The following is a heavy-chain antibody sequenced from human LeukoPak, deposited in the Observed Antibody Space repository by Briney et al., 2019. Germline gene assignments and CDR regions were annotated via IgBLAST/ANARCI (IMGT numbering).Heavy chain of an antibody. CDR2: INNDGTGT. J-gene: IGHJ4*02. CDR1: GFTFSSYW. CDR3: ARVAYYYDSSGYVSDLYYFDY. Sequence: GGSLTLSCAASGFTFSSYWLHWVRQAPGKGLVWVSRINNDGTGTNYADSVKGRFTISRDNAKTSLYLQMNSLRAEDTAVYYCARVAYYYDSSGYVSDLYYFDYWGQGTLVTVSS. D-gene: IGHD3-22*01. V-gene: IGHV3-74*01.